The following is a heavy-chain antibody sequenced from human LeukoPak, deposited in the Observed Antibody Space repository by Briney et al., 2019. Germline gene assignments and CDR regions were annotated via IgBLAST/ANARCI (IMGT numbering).Heavy chain of an antibody. CDR3: ARSYVWGSYYAFDI. CDR1: GGSISSGNYY. Sequence: PSETLSLTCTVSGGSISSGNYYWYWIRQPAGKGLEWIGRIYTSGSTNYNPSLKSRVTISVDTSKNQFSLKLSSVTAADTAVYYCARSYVWGSYYAFDIWGQGTMVTVSS. V-gene: IGHV4-61*02. J-gene: IGHJ3*02. CDR2: IYTSGST. D-gene: IGHD3-16*01.